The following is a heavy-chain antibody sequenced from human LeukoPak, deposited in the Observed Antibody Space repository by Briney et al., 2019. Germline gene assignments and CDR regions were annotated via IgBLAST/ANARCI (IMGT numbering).Heavy chain of an antibody. Sequence: ASVKVSCKASGYTFTSYDINWVRQATGQGLEWLGWTNPSSGNTGYAQKFQGRVTMTRDTSISTAYMELSSLRSEDTAVYYCARDRGIAAAGTEFDYWGQGTLVTVSS. D-gene: IGHD6-13*01. CDR1: GYTFTSYD. V-gene: IGHV1-8*01. CDR2: TNPSSGNT. J-gene: IGHJ4*02. CDR3: ARDRGIAAAGTEFDY.